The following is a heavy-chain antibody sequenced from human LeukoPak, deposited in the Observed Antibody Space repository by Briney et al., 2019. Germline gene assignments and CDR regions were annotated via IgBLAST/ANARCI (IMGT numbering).Heavy chain of an antibody. J-gene: IGHJ4*02. CDR3: ARAGYSSSWPDY. CDR1: GFTFSSYS. D-gene: IGHD6-13*01. V-gene: IGHV3-21*01. CDR2: ISSSSSYI. Sequence: GGSLRLSCAASGFTFSSYSMNWVRHAPGKGLEWVSSISSSSSYIYYADSVKGRFTISRDNAKNSLYLQMNSLRAEDTAVYYCARAGYSSSWPDYWGQGTLVTVSS.